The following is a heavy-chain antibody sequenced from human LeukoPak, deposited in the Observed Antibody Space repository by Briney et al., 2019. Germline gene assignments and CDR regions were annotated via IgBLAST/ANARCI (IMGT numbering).Heavy chain of an antibody. CDR1: GFIVSNKY. D-gene: IGHD3-22*01. V-gene: IGHV3-53*01. J-gene: IGHJ3*01. Sequence: TGGSLRLSCAASGFIVSNKYMTWVRQAPGKGLEWVSLIYSDGRAYYADSVRGRCTISRDNSKNTLYLQMNSQRVEDTAVYYCARGLFLSGYLDAFDLWGQGTVVTVSS. CDR2: IYSDGRA. CDR3: ARGLFLSGYLDAFDL.